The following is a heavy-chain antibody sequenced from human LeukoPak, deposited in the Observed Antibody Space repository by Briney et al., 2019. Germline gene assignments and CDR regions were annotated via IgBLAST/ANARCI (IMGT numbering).Heavy chain of an antibody. CDR3: ARGGIVVVVAATMYYGMDV. Sequence: SVKVSCKASGGTFSSYAVSWVRQAPGQGLEWMGGIIPIFGTANYAQKFQGRVTITADESTSTAYMELSNLRSEDTAVYYCARGGIVVVVAATMYYGMDVWGQGTTVTVSS. V-gene: IGHV1-69*13. CDR2: IIPIFGTA. J-gene: IGHJ6*02. CDR1: GGTFSSYA. D-gene: IGHD2-15*01.